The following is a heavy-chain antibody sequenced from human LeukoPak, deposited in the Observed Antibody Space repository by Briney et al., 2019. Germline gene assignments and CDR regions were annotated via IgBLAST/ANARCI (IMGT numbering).Heavy chain of an antibody. V-gene: IGHV3-23*01. D-gene: IGHD4-23*01. CDR1: GFTFSSYA. Sequence: PGGSLRLSCAASGFTFSSYAMSWVRQAPGKGLEWVSAITDSGIGTHYADSVMGQFTISRDNSKNTLYLQMNSLRAEDTAVYYCAKDYGGYLFDYWGQGTLVTVSS. J-gene: IGHJ4*02. CDR2: ITDSGIGT. CDR3: AKDYGGYLFDY.